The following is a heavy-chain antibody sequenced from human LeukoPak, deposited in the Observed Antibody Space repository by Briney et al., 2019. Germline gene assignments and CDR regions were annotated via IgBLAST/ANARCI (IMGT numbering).Heavy chain of an antibody. CDR3: ARLRSGMDV. Sequence: SETLSLTCTVSGGSINSYYWTWIRQPPGKGLEWIANVYNSGSTNYNPSLKSRVNISVDMFKNQFSLKLTSVTAVDTAVYYCARLRSGMDVWGQGTTVTVSS. J-gene: IGHJ6*02. CDR1: GGSINSYY. CDR2: VYNSGST. V-gene: IGHV4-59*01.